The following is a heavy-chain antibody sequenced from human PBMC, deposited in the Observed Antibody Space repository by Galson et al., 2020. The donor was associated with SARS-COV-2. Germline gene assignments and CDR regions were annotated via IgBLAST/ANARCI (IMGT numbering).Heavy chain of an antibody. J-gene: IGHJ6*02. D-gene: IGHD2-2*01. CDR2: ISSSSSNI. Sequence: TGGSLRLSCAASGFTFSSYSMNWVRQAPGKGLEWVSYISSSSSNIYYADSVKGRFTISRDNAKNSLYLQMNSLRDEDTAVYYCASQPCSSNSCRHYYGMDVWGQGTTVTVSS. CDR1: GFTFSSYS. V-gene: IGHV3-48*02. CDR3: ASQPCSSNSCRHYYGMDV.